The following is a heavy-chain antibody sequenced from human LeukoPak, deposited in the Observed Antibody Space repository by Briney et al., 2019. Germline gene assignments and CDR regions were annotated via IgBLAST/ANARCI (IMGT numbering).Heavy chain of an antibody. CDR1: GGSISSYY. Sequence: SETLSLTCTVSGGSISSYYWSWIRQPSGKGLEWIGYIYATGSTNYNPSLKSRVTITVDTSKNQFSLNLRSVTAADTAVYYCARHGSVRSPLGPWGQGTLVTVSS. D-gene: IGHD3-10*01. V-gene: IGHV4-4*09. J-gene: IGHJ5*02. CDR3: ARHGSVRSPLGP. CDR2: IYATGST.